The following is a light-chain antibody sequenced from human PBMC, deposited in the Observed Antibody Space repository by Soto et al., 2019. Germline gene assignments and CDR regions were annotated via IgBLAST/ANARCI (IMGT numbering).Light chain of an antibody. J-gene: IGKJ1*01. CDR2: GAS. V-gene: IGKV3-20*01. CDR3: QQYGSSPRT. Sequence: EIVLTQSPGTLSLSPGERATLSCRASQSVSSSYLAWYQQKPGQAPRRLIYGASSRATGIPDRCCGSGSGTDFTLTISRLEPEDFAVYYCQQYGSSPRTFGQGTKVDIK. CDR1: QSVSSSY.